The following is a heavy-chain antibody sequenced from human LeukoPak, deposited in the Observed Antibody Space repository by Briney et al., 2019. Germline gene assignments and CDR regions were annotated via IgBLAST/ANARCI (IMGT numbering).Heavy chain of an antibody. D-gene: IGHD5-18*01. V-gene: IGHV1-2*02. CDR2: INPNSGGT. CDR3: ASHRRYSYGYETAFDI. CDR1: GYTFTGYY. Sequence: ASVKVSCKASGYTFTGYYMHWVRQAPGQGLEWMGWINPNSGGTNYAQKFQGRVTMTRDTSISTAYMELSSLRSEDTAVYYCASHRRYSYGYETAFDIWGQGTMVTVSS. J-gene: IGHJ3*02.